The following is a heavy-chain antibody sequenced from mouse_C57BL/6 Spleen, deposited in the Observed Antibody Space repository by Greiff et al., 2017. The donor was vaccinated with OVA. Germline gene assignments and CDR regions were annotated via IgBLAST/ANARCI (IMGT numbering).Heavy chain of an antibody. CDR1: GYTFTSYW. CDR3: ARCPAYDYDCHYYAMDY. V-gene: IGHV1-64*01. J-gene: IGHJ4*01. D-gene: IGHD2-4*01. Sequence: VQLQQPGAELVKPGASVKLSCKASGYTFTSYWMHWVKQRPGQGLEWIGMIHPNSGSTNYNEKFKSKATLTVDKSSSTAYMQLSSLTSEDSTVYYCARCPAYDYDCHYYAMDYWGQGTSVTVSS. CDR2: IHPNSGST.